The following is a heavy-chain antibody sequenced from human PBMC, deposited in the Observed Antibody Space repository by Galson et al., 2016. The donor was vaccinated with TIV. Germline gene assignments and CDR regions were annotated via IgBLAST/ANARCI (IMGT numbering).Heavy chain of an antibody. D-gene: IGHD5-18*01. V-gene: IGHV1-2*02. Sequence: SVKVSCKASGYPFTAYYIHWVRQAPGQGPEWMGWINPNGDDTNYAQRFQGRVSMTRHTSISKAYMELSRLRSDDTAVFFCARGFNYGFDFYYGMDVWGQGTTVTVSS. J-gene: IGHJ6*02. CDR2: INPNGDDT. CDR1: GYPFTAYY. CDR3: ARGFNYGFDFYYGMDV.